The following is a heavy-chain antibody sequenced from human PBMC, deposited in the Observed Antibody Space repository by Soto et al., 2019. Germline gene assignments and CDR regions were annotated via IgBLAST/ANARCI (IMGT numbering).Heavy chain of an antibody. CDR2: ISYDGSNK. CDR1: GFTFSSYG. J-gene: IGHJ6*02. V-gene: IGHV3-30*18. Sequence: GGSLRLSCAASGFTFSSYGMHWVRQAPGKGLEWVAVISYDGSNKYYADSVKGRFTISRDNSKNTLYLQMNSLRAEDTAVYYCAKEDDYGALSYYYYGMDVWGQGTTVTVSS. D-gene: IGHD4-17*01. CDR3: AKEDDYGALSYYYYGMDV.